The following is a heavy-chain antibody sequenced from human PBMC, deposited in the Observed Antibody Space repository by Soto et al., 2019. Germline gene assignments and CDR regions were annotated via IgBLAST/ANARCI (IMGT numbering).Heavy chain of an antibody. V-gene: IGHV3-9*01. CDR1: GFTFDDYA. J-gene: IGHJ6*02. CDR2: ISWNSGRI. CDR3: AKDIGPYNYGYYHYYGTDV. D-gene: IGHD5-18*01. Sequence: EMQLVESGGNLVQPGRSLRLSCAASGFTFDDYAMHWVRQAPGKGLEWVSGISWNSGRICYADSVKCRFTISRDNAKNSLYLQMNSLRAEDTALYYCAKDIGPYNYGYYHYYGTDVWGHGTTVTVSS.